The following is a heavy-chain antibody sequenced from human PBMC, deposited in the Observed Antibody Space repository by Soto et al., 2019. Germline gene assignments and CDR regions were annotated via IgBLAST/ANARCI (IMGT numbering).Heavy chain of an antibody. D-gene: IGHD4-17*01. J-gene: IGHJ4*02. CDR2: IYYSGST. V-gene: IGHV4-31*03. Sequence: SETLSLTCTVSGGSISSGGYYWSWSRQHPGKGLEWIGYIYYSGSTYYNPSLKSRVTISVDTSKNQFSLKLSSVTAADTAVYYCARNYGDYGSRVYYFDYWGQGTLVTVSS. CDR1: GGSISSGGYY. CDR3: ARNYGDYGSRVYYFDY.